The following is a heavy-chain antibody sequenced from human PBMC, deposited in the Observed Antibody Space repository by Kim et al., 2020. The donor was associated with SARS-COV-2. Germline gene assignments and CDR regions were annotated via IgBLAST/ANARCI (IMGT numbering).Heavy chain of an antibody. CDR3: ASWFGVGF. D-gene: IGHD3-10*01. Sequence: SETLSLTCTVSGASVTSYYWSWIRQPPGKGLEWIGYIYYSGSTNYNPSLKSRVTMSVDTSKNQFSLKLTSVTAADTAAYYCASWFGVGFWGQGTLVTV. J-gene: IGHJ4*02. CDR1: GASVTSYY. CDR2: IYYSGST. V-gene: IGHV4-59*02.